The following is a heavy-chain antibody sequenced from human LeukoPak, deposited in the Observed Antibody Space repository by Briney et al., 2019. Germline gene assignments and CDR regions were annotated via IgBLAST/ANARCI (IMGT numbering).Heavy chain of an antibody. CDR1: GFTFSSYG. V-gene: IGHV3-33*01. CDR2: IWYDGSNK. D-gene: IGHD6-19*01. J-gene: IGHJ4*02. CDR3: ARGLEVSGHLDY. Sequence: GRSLRLSCAASGFTFSSYGMHWVRQAPGKGLEWVAVIWYDGSNKYYADSVKGRFTISRDNSKNTLYLQMSSLRAEDTAVYYCARGLEVSGHLDYWGQGTLVTVSS.